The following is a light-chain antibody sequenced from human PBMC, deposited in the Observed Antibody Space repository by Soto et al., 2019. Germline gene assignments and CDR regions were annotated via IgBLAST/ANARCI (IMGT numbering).Light chain of an antibody. J-gene: IGKJ1*01. Sequence: DIQMTQSPSTLSASIEDRVTITCRASQNINNWIAWYQQKPGKAPKFLIYDASSLESGVPSRFSGSGSGTEFTLTISSLQPDDFATYYCQQYHSSWTFGQGTKVDIK. CDR3: QQYHSSWT. CDR1: QNINNW. V-gene: IGKV1-5*01. CDR2: DAS.